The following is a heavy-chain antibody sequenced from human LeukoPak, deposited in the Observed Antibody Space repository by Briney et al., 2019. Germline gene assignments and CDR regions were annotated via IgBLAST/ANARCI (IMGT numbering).Heavy chain of an antibody. CDR2: IDSDGNIT. V-gene: IGHV3-74*01. J-gene: IGHJ4*02. CDR3: ARSIGAAYFDN. CDR1: GFTFSSYY. D-gene: IGHD6-13*01. Sequence: GGSLRLSCAASGFTFSSYYIHWVRQAPGKGLVWVSRIDSDGNITTYADSVKGRFTISRDNAKNTLYLQMNSLRAEDTAVYYCARSIGAAYFDNWGQGTLVTVSS.